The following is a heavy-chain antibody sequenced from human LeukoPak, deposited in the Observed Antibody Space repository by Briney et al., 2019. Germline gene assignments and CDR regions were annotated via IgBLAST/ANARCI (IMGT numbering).Heavy chain of an antibody. CDR3: ARGGVVGAPYYFDY. V-gene: IGHV3-30-3*01. CDR1: GFTFSSYA. J-gene: IGHJ4*02. CDR2: ISYDGSNK. D-gene: IGHD1-26*01. Sequence: GGSLRLSCAASGFTFSSYAMHWVRQAPGKGLEWVTFISYDGSNKYYADSVKGRFTISRDNSKNTLYLQMNSLRAEDTAMYYCARGGVVGAPYYFDYWGQGTLVTVSS.